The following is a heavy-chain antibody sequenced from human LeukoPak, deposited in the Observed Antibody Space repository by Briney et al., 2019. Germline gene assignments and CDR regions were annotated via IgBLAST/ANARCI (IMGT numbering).Heavy chain of an antibody. CDR2: MNPNSGNT. CDR3: ARERGPRGGVIVGATSTWGY. CDR1: GYTFTSYD. Sequence: ASVKVSCKASGYTFTSYDINWVRQATGQGLEWMGWMNPNSGNTGYAQKFQGRVTMTRNTSISTAYMELSSLRSEDTAVYYCARERGPRGGVIVGATSTWGYWGQGTLVTVSS. D-gene: IGHD1-26*01. J-gene: IGHJ4*02. V-gene: IGHV1-8*01.